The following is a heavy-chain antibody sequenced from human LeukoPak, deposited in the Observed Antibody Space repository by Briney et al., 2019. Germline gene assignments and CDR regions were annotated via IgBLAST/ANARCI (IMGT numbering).Heavy chain of an antibody. J-gene: IGHJ4*02. Sequence: NSGGSLRLSCAASGFTFSSYSMNWVRQAPGKGLEWVSSISSSSSYIYYADSVKGRFTISRDNAKNSLYLQMNSLRAEDTAVYYCARDLTILPDYWGQGTLVTVSS. CDR2: ISSSSSYI. CDR1: GFTFSSYS. CDR3: ARDLTILPDY. V-gene: IGHV3-21*01. D-gene: IGHD3-9*01.